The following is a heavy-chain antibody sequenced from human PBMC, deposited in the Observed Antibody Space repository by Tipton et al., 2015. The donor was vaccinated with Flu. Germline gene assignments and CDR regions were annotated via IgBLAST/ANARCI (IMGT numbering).Heavy chain of an antibody. V-gene: IGHV4-59*01. CDR1: GGSISSYY. CDR3: ARVLGNSHSYGMDV. Sequence: TLPLTCTVSGGSISSYYWSWIRQPPGKGLEWIGSILYSGIPKNNPSLKSRVTLSGDTSKNQFSLQLRSVTAADTAVYYCARVLGNSHSYGMDVWGQGTTVTVSS. CDR2: ILYSGIP. D-gene: IGHD1-1*01. J-gene: IGHJ6*02.